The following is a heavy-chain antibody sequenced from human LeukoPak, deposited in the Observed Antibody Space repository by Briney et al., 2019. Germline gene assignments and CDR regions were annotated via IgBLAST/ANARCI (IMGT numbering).Heavy chain of an antibody. J-gene: IGHJ6*03. CDR2: INHSGST. Sequence: SETLSLTCTVSGGSISSYYWSWIRQPPGKGLEWIGEINHSGSTNYNPSLKSRVTISVDTTKNQSSLKLSSVTAADTAVYYCARQRSGGSGYGNYYYYYYMDVWGKGTTVTVSS. CDR1: GGSISSYY. CDR3: ARQRSGGSGYGNYYYYYYMDV. V-gene: IGHV4-59*08. D-gene: IGHD5-12*01.